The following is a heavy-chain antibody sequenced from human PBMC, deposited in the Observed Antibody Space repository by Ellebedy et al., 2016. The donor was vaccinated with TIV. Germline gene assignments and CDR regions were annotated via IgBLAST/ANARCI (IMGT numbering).Heavy chain of an antibody. J-gene: IGHJ4*02. Sequence: AASVKVSCKASGGTFSSYAISWARQPPGQGLEWMGRIIPILGIANYAQKFQGRVTITADKSTSTAYMELSSLRSEETAVYYCGGAPDIMFDYWGQGTLVTVSS. CDR2: IIPILGIA. D-gene: IGHD3-9*01. V-gene: IGHV1-69*10. CDR3: GGAPDIMFDY. CDR1: GGTFSSYA.